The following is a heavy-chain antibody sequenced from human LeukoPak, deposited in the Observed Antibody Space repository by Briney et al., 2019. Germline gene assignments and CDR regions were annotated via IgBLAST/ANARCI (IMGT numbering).Heavy chain of an antibody. CDR3: AILWFGDHNTNWFNP. D-gene: IGHD3-10*01. V-gene: IGHV3-53*03. CDR1: GFTVSSNY. CDR2: IYSGGST. Sequence: GGSLRLSCAASGFTVSSNYMSWVRQAPGKGLEWVSVIYSGGSTYYADSVKGRFTISRDNAKNSLYLQMNSLRAEDTAVYYCAILWFGDHNTNWFNPWGQGTLVTVSS. J-gene: IGHJ5*02.